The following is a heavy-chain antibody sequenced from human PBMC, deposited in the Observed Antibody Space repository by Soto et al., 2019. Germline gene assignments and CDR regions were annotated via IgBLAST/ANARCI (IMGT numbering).Heavy chain of an antibody. CDR2: INHSGST. D-gene: IGHD3-3*01. Sequence: QVQLQQWGAGLLKPSETLSLTRAVYGGSFSGYYWSWIRQPPGKGLEWIGEINHSGSTNYIPSLKSRVTISVDTSKNQFSLKLSSVTAADTAVYYCASYRDGFGVVIPYWGQGTLVTVSS. J-gene: IGHJ4*02. CDR1: GGSFSGYY. V-gene: IGHV4-34*01. CDR3: ASYRDGFGVVIPY.